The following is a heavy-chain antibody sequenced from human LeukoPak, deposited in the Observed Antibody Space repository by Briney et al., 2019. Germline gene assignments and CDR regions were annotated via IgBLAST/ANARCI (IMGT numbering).Heavy chain of an antibody. CDR1: GGSFSGYY. D-gene: IGHD3-10*01. CDR3: ARVSGYYGSGRPPSGRSYYYMDV. CDR2: INHSGST. Sequence: SETLSLTCAVYGGSFSGYYWSWIRQPPGKGLEWIGEINHSGSTNYNPSLQSRVTISVDTSKNQFSLKLSSVTAAYTAVYYCARVSGYYGSGRPPSGRSYYYMDVWGKGTTVTVSS. J-gene: IGHJ6*03. V-gene: IGHV4-34*01.